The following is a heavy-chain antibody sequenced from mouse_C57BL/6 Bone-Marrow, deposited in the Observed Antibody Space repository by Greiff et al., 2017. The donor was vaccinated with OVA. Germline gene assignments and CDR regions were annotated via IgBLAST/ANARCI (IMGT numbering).Heavy chain of an antibody. CDR1: GFTFSDAW. V-gene: IGHV6-6*01. D-gene: IGHD4-1*01. CDR2: IRNKANNHAT. Sequence: EVMLVESGGGLVQPGGSMKLSCAASGFTFSDAWMDWVRQSPEKGLEWVAEIRNKANNHATYYAESVKGRFTISRDDSKSSVYLQMNSLRAEDTGIYYCLTGTNYYAMDYWGQGTSVTVSS. J-gene: IGHJ4*01. CDR3: LTGTNYYAMDY.